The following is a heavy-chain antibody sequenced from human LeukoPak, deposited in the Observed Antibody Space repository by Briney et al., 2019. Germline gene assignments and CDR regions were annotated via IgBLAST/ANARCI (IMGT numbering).Heavy chain of an antibody. V-gene: IGHV4-39*02. D-gene: IGHD1-26*01. CDR3: ARGQGAFGGYEWANWFDP. CDR2: RHYSGST. Sequence: PSETLSLTCAVSGGSIRSSSYYWAWIRQPPGKSLEWIATRHYSGSTFYNPSIKSRVSLSMDTSTNHFSLRVTSLTAADSAIYYCARGQGAFGGYEWANWFDPWGQGTLVTVSS. CDR1: GGSIRSSSYY. J-gene: IGHJ5*02.